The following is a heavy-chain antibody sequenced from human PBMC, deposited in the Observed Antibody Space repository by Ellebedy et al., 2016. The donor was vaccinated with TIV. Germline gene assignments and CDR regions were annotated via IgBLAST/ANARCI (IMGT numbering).Heavy chain of an antibody. V-gene: IGHV3-23*01. D-gene: IGHD5-24*01. Sequence: GESLKISXAASGFTFSSYAMSWVRQAPGKGLEWVSALSGGGVSTYYADSVKGRFTISRDNSKNTLYLQMNSLRAEDTAVYYCAKDLGDGYNLNYYGMDVWGQGTTVTLSS. J-gene: IGHJ6*02. CDR1: GFTFSSYA. CDR2: LSGGGVST. CDR3: AKDLGDGYNLNYYGMDV.